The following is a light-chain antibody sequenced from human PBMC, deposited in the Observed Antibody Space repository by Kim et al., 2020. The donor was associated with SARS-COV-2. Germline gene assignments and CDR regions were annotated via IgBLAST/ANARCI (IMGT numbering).Light chain of an antibody. CDR3: LLSYSDSRV. J-gene: IGLJ2*01. V-gene: IGLV7-46*01. CDR2: DTG. CDR1: TGAVTSGHF. Sequence: PGGKVTLTFDSGTGAVTSGHFPYWFQQKPGQAPRTLIYDTGNRHSWTPARFSGSLLGGKAALTLSAAQAEDEADYYCLLSYSDSRVFGGGTKVTVL.